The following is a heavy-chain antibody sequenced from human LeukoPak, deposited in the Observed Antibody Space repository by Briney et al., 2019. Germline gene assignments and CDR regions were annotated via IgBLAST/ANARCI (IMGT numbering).Heavy chain of an antibody. CDR1: GGSISTYF. CDR3: ARVYYSNSYDYWYFDL. CDR2: IYYSGST. D-gene: IGHD6-13*01. V-gene: IGHV4-59*01. Sequence: SETLSLTCTVSGGSISTYFWSWIRQPPGKGLEWIGYIYYSGSTNYNPSLKSRVTISLDTSKNQFSLKLSSVTAADTAMYYCARVYYSNSYDYWYFDLWGRGTLVTVSS. J-gene: IGHJ2*01.